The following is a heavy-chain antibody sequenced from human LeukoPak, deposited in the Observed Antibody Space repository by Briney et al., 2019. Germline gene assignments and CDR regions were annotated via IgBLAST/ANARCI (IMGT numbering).Heavy chain of an antibody. Sequence: GGSLRLSCLASGFTFSSYPMYWVRQAPGKGLEYVSFIIINGGSKLYADSVKGRFTISRDNSKNTLYLQMSSLRAEDTAVYYCVKAYCTTTSCYPDYWGQGTLVTVSS. CDR1: GFTFSSYP. CDR2: IIINGGSK. D-gene: IGHD2-2*01. V-gene: IGHV3-64D*06. CDR3: VKAYCTTTSCYPDY. J-gene: IGHJ4*02.